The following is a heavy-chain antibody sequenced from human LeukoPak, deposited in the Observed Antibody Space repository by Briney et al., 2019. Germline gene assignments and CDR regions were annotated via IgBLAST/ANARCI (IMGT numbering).Heavy chain of an antibody. CDR1: GYTFTSYY. Sequence: GASVKVSCKASGYTFTSYYMHWVRQAPGQGLEWMGIINPSGGSTSYAQKFQGRVTMTRDMSTSTVYMELSSLRSEDTAVYYCARRRETGTLDYWGQGTLVTVSS. D-gene: IGHD1-7*01. J-gene: IGHJ4*02. V-gene: IGHV1-46*01. CDR3: ARRRETGTLDY. CDR2: INPSGGST.